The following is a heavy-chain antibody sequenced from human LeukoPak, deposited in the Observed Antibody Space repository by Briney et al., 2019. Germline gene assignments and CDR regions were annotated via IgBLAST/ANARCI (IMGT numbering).Heavy chain of an antibody. Sequence: PGGSLRLSRAASGFTFSTYAMSWVRQAPGKGLEWVSGISGSGGSTHYADSVKGRFTISRENSKNTLYLQMNSLRAEDTAVYYCARHDYGLRGAFDIWGQGTM. V-gene: IGHV3-23*01. J-gene: IGHJ3*02. D-gene: IGHD4-17*01. CDR3: ARHDYGLRGAFDI. CDR2: ISGSGGST. CDR1: GFTFSTYA.